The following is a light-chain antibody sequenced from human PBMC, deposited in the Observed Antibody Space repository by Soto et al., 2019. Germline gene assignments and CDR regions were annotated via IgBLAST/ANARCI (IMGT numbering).Light chain of an antibody. J-gene: IGKJ4*01. Sequence: TQSPATLSVSPGERATLSCRASQSVNTYLAWYQQRPGQPPRLLIHDTSNRATGTPARFSGRGSGTDFILTISSLEPEDVGFYYCQQRSDWPLTFGGGTKVDIK. CDR1: QSVNTY. CDR2: DTS. CDR3: QQRSDWPLT. V-gene: IGKV3-11*01.